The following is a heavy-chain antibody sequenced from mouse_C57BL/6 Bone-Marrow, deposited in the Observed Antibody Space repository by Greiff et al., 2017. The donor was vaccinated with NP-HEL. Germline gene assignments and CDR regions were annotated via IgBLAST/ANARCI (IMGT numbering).Heavy chain of an antibody. D-gene: IGHD2-1*01. CDR3: TIYGNSSWFAY. CDR2: IDPENGDT. V-gene: IGHV14-4*01. J-gene: IGHJ3*01. CDR1: GFNIKDDY. Sequence: VQLKQSGAELVRPGASVKLSCTASGFNIKDDYMHWVKQRPEQGLEWIGWIDPENGDTEYASKFQGKATITADTSSNTAYLQLSSLTSEDTAVYYCTIYGNSSWFAYWGQGTLVTVSA.